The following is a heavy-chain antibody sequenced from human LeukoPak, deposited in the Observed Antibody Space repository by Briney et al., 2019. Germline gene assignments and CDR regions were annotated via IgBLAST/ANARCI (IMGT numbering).Heavy chain of an antibody. CDR3: ATFDRMVLTLDY. Sequence: ASVKASCKVSGYTLTELSMHWVRQAPGKGLEWMGGFDPEDGETIYAQKFQGRVTMTEDTSTDTAYMELSSLRSEDTAVYYCATFDRMVLTLDYWGQGTLVTVSS. CDR1: GYTLTELS. CDR2: FDPEDGET. D-gene: IGHD3-10*01. J-gene: IGHJ4*02. V-gene: IGHV1-24*01.